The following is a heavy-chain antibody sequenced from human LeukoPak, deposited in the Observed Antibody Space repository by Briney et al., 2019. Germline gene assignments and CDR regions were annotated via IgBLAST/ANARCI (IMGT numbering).Heavy chain of an antibody. CDR2: ISSSSSYI. CDR1: GFTFSSYS. CDR3: ARDRRGYSYGQDY. D-gene: IGHD5-18*01. Sequence: PGGSLRLSCAASGFTFSSYSMNWVRQAPGKGLEWVSSISSSSSYIYYADSVKGRFTISRDNAKNSLYLQMNSLRAEDTAVYYCARDRRGYSYGQDYWGQGTPVTVSS. V-gene: IGHV3-21*01. J-gene: IGHJ4*02.